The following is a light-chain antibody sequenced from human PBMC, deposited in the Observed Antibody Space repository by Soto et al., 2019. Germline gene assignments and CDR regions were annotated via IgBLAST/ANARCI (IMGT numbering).Light chain of an antibody. Sequence: DIQMTQSPSSLSASVGDRVTITCQASQGISDFLNWYQQQPGKAPKLLIYDASILETGVPSRCSGGGSGTDFTFTISSLQPEDIATHYCQQYDYIPLTLGGGTRVEIK. J-gene: IGKJ4*01. V-gene: IGKV1-33*01. CDR2: DAS. CDR3: QQYDYIPLT. CDR1: QGISDF.